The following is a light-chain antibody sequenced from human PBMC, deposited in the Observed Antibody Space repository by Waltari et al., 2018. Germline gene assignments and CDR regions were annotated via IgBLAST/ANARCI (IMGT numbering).Light chain of an antibody. J-gene: IGLJ3*02. CDR2: RYN. CDR1: SSNLAIHT. Sequence: QSVLTQPPSASGTPGPRVIISCSGISSNLAIHTLNCYQPPPGTAPNLLIYRYNQRPSGVPDRFSGSKSGTSASLAITDLQSEDEADYYCAGWDDSLNGVFGGGTKLTVL. CDR3: AGWDDSLNGV. V-gene: IGLV1-44*01.